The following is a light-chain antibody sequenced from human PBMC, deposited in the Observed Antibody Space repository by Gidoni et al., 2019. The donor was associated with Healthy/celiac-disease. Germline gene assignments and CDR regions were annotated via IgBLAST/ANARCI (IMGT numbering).Light chain of an antibody. V-gene: IGKV1-33*01. J-gene: IGKJ3*01. CDR2: DAS. Sequence: DIQMTQSPSSLSASVGHRVTITCQASQDISNYLNWYQQKPGKAPKLLIYDASNLETGVPSRFSGSGSGTDFTFTISSLQPEDIATYYCQQYDNLHGFTFGPXTKVDIK. CDR1: QDISNY. CDR3: QQYDNLHGFT.